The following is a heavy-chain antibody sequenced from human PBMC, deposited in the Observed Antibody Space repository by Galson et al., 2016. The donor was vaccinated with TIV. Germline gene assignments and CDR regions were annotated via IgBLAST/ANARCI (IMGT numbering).Heavy chain of an antibody. CDR2: IYPGDSET. CDR3: ARMYCGADCSGGSFAV. V-gene: IGHV5-51*01. Sequence: QSGAEVKKAGESLKISCKGSGAFLTHYWIGWVRQMPGKGLEWMGIIYPGDSETRVSPSFQGQVTISVDKSISTAYLQLSSLRASDTAVYYCARMYCGADCSGGSFAVWGQGTKVTVSS. J-gene: IGHJ3*01. D-gene: IGHD2-21*02. CDR1: GAFLTHYW.